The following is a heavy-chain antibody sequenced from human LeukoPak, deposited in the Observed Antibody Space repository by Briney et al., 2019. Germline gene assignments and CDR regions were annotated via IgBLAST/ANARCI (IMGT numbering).Heavy chain of an antibody. CDR1: GFTFSSYE. CDR3: ARDKRHYDFWSGAARGYYYGMDV. D-gene: IGHD3-3*01. CDR2: ISSSGSTI. J-gene: IGHJ6*02. V-gene: IGHV3-48*03. Sequence: PGGSLRLSCAAPGFTFSSYEMNWVRQAPGKGLEWVSYISSSGSTIYYADSVRGRFTVSRDNAKNSLYLQMNSLRAEDTAVYYCARDKRHYDFWSGAARGYYYGMDVWGQGTTVTVSS.